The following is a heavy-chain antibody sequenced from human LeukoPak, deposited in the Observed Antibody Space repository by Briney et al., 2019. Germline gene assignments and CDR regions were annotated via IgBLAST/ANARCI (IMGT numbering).Heavy chain of an antibody. CDR2: IYTGGDT. V-gene: IGHV3-53*01. J-gene: IGHJ4*02. CDR3: AGGQMFTSGGFDD. Sequence: GESLILSCAASGFSVSNKYMSWVRQAPGKGLEWVSVIYTGGDTYYADSVRGRFTIFRDTSKNTVNLQMNSLRAEDTALCYCAGGQMFTSGGFDDWGQGTLVTVSS. CDR1: GFSVSNKY. D-gene: IGHD6-19*01.